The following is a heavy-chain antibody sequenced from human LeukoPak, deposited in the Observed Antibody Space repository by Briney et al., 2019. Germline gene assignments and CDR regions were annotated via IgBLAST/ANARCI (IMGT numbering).Heavy chain of an antibody. V-gene: IGHV3-15*01. CDR2: IKSKTDGGTT. J-gene: IGHJ4*02. CDR3: TTGTTFYYGSGSSPD. Sequence: GGSLRLSCAASRFTFSNAWMSWFRQAPGTGLEWVGRIKSKTDGGTTDYAAPVKGRFTISRDDSRNTLYLQMNSLKTDDTAVYYCTTGTTFYYGSGSSPDWGQGTLVTVSS. CDR1: RFTFSNAW. D-gene: IGHD3-10*01.